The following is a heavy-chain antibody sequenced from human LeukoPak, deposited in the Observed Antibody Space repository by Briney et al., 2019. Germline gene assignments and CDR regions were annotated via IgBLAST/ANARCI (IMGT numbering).Heavy chain of an antibody. Sequence: GGSLRLLRASSGFPFSIYGIHWVRQAPGRGLEGVAFIRHDGSYRYYADPVKGRFTISRDNSKNTMYLQMNSLRAEDTAVYYCARGITAVVDNWFGPWGQGTLVTVSS. CDR2: IRHDGSYR. CDR3: ARGITAVVDNWFGP. D-gene: IGHD6-13*01. J-gene: IGHJ5*02. CDR1: GFPFSIYG. V-gene: IGHV3-30*02.